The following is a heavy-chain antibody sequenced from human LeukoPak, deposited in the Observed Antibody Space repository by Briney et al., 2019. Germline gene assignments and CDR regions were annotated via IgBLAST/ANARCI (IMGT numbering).Heavy chain of an antibody. CDR2: MNPNSGNT. CDR1: GYTFTSYD. J-gene: IGHJ4*02. V-gene: IGHV1-8*01. Sequence: ASVEVSCKASGYTFTSYDINWVRQATGQGLEWMGWMNPNSGNTGYAQKFQGRVTMTRNTSISTAYMELSSLRSEDTAVYYCARRNYDFWSGYTSPLFDYWGQGTLVTVSS. CDR3: ARRNYDFWSGYTSPLFDY. D-gene: IGHD3-3*01.